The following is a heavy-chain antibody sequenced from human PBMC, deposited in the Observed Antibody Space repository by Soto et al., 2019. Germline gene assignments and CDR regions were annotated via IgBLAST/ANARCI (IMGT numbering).Heavy chain of an antibody. J-gene: IGHJ5*02. V-gene: IGHV4-31*03. Sequence: PSETLSLTCSVSGYSITAGGYYWSWIRQHPGKGLEWIGSFYSSGSIIYNPSLKSRVSISGDTSRNQFSMTLTSVTAADTALYYCARMYSSGSGWFHPWGQGTLVIVSS. CDR1: GYSITAGGYY. CDR2: FYSSGSI. CDR3: ARMYSSGSGWFHP. D-gene: IGHD3-22*01.